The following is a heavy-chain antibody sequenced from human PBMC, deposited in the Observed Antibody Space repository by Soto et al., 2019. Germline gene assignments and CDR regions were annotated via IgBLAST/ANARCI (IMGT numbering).Heavy chain of an antibody. J-gene: IGHJ6*02. D-gene: IGHD6-13*01. V-gene: IGHV4-39*01. Sequence: PSETLSLTCTVSGGSISSSSYYWGWIRQPPGKGLEWIGSIYYSGSTYYNPSLKSRVTISVDTSKNQFSLKLSSVTAADTAVYYCARRSSSWQYYYYYGMDVWGQGTTVTVSS. CDR2: IYYSGST. CDR3: ARRSSSWQYYYYYGMDV. CDR1: GGSISSSSYY.